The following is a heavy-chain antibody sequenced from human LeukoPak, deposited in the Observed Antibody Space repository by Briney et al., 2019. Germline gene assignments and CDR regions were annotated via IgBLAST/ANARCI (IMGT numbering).Heavy chain of an antibody. CDR1: GYTFTGYY. J-gene: IGHJ4*02. CDR3: ARDSRGYSYGSF. Sequence: ASVTVSCTASGYTFTGYYMHWVRQAPGQGLEWMGWINPNSGGTNYAQKFQGRVTMTRATSISTAYMELSRLRSDDTAVYYCARDSRGYSYGSFWGQGTLVTVSS. CDR2: INPNSGGT. V-gene: IGHV1-2*02. D-gene: IGHD5-18*01.